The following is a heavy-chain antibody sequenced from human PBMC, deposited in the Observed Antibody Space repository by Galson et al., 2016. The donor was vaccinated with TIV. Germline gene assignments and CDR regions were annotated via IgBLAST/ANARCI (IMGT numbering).Heavy chain of an antibody. CDR3: RARGDSRAHDVFDF. D-gene: IGHD3-3*01. CDR2: IKTDGSRT. CDR1: GFTFSKFW. V-gene: IGHV3-74*01. J-gene: IGHJ3*01. Sequence: SLRLSCAASGFTFSKFWMHWVRQVPGKGLVWVSRIKTDGSRTDYVDAVQGRFTISRDNVKNMVYLQMDSLRVEDTAVYYCRARGDSRAHDVFDFWGRETMVTVSS.